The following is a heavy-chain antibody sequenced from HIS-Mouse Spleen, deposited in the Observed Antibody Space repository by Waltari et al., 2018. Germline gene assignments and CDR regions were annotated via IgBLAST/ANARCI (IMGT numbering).Heavy chain of an antibody. Sequence: QLQLQESGPGLVKPSETLSLTCTVSGGSISSSSYYWGWIRQPPGKGLEWIGSIYYSGSTYYTPPLNSRVTISVDTSKNQFSLKLSSVTAADTAVYYCAREIPYSSSWYDWYFDLWGRGTLVTVSS. CDR1: GGSISSSSYY. D-gene: IGHD6-13*01. V-gene: IGHV4-39*07. J-gene: IGHJ2*01. CDR3: AREIPYSSSWYDWYFDL. CDR2: IYYSGST.